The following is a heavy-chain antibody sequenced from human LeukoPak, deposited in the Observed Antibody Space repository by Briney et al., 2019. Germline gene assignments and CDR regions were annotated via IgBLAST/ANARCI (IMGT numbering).Heavy chain of an antibody. D-gene: IGHD3-9*01. J-gene: IGHJ5*02. Sequence: GGSLRLSCAASGFTFSSYAMSWVRQGPGKGLEWVSSISGSGGSTYYADSVKGRFTISRDNSKNTLYLQMNSLRAEDTAVYYCARDADILTGSTRRGGWFDPWGQGTLVTVSS. CDR1: GFTFSSYA. CDR3: ARDADILTGSTRRGGWFDP. V-gene: IGHV3-23*01. CDR2: ISGSGGST.